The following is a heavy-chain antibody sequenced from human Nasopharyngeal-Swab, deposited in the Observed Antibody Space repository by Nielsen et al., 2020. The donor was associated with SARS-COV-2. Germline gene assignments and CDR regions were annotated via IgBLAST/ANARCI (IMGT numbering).Heavy chain of an antibody. CDR2: MNPNSGNT. V-gene: IGHV1-8*01. CDR3: ATYYYDSSGYLVVDY. J-gene: IGHJ4*02. D-gene: IGHD3-22*01. CDR1: GYTFTSYD. Sequence: ASVKVSCKDSGYTFTSYDINWVRQATGQGLEWMGWMNPNSGNTGYAQKFQGRVTMTRNTSISTAYMELSSLRSEDPAVYYCATYYYDSSGYLVVDYWGQGTLVTVSS.